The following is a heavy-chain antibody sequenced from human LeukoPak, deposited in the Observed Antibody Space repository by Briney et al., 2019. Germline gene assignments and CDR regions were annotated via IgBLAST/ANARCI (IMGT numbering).Heavy chain of an antibody. Sequence: GASVKVSCKASGGTFSSYAISWVRQAPGQGLEWMGGIIPIFGTANYAQKFQGRVTITADKSTSTAYMELSSLRSEDTAVYYCARGKRLHIDAFDIWGQGTMVTVSS. D-gene: IGHD5-18*01. J-gene: IGHJ3*02. V-gene: IGHV1-69*06. CDR1: GGTFSSYA. CDR2: IIPIFGTA. CDR3: ARGKRLHIDAFDI.